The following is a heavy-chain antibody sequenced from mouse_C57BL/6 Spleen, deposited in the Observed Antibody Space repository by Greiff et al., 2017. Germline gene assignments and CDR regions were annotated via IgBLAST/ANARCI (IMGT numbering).Heavy chain of an antibody. D-gene: IGHD2-2*01. V-gene: IGHV1-81*01. CDR3: ARSYGYGRAY. CDR2: IYPRSGNT. Sequence: VQLLQSGAELVRPGASVKLSCKASGYTFTSYGISWVKQRTGQGLEWIGEIYPRSGNTYYNEMVKGQATLTADKSSRTAYMELRILTSEDSAVYFCARSYGYGRAYWGQGTLVTVSA. J-gene: IGHJ3*01. CDR1: GYTFTSYG.